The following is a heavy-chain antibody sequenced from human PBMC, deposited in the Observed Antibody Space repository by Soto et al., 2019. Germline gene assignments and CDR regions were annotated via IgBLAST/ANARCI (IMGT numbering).Heavy chain of an antibody. V-gene: IGHV4-34*01. D-gene: IGHD2-21*01. J-gene: IGHJ6*03. CDR1: GGSLSDYF. CDR3: ARGGISHWAYFYYMDV. CDR2: INHLGSI. Sequence: SETLSLTCVVSGGSLSDYFWSWVRQPPGLALEWIGEINHLGSINYNPSLKSRVTMSVDTSKNQFSLTLNSVTAADTATYYCARGGISHWAYFYYMDVWDRGTTVTVSS.